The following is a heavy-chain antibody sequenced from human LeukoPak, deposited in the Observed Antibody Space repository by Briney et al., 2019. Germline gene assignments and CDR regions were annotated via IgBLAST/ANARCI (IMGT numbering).Heavy chain of an antibody. CDR3: AKGADIVVVPAGKAGGIFDY. D-gene: IGHD2-2*01. V-gene: IGHV3-23*01. J-gene: IGHJ4*02. CDR1: GFTVSSNY. CDR2: ISGSGGST. Sequence: GGSLRLSCAASGFTVSSNYMSWVRQAPGKGLEWVSGISGSGGSTSYADSVKGRFTISRDNSKNTLYLQVYSLRAEDTAVYYCAKGADIVVVPAGKAGGIFDYWGQGTLVTVSS.